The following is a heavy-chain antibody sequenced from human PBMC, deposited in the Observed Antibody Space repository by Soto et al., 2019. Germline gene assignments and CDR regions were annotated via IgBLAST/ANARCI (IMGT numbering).Heavy chain of an antibody. CDR3: AREVVLTEWYFDN. J-gene: IGHJ4*02. CDR2: TSSTGGTK. Sequence: QVQVLESGEAVFRLGGPLRISSPTSGFPFVDYFMHWLRQPPGKGLEWVAVTSSTGGTKFYADSVRGRFTVSRDNSKNTLYLHMNSLRPEDTAVYYCAREVVLTEWYFDNWGQGILVTVSS. CDR1: GFPFVDYF. D-gene: IGHD2-21*01. V-gene: IGHV3-30-3*01.